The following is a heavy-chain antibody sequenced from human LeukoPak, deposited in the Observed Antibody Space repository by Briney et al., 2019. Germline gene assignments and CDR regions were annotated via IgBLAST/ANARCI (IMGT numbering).Heavy chain of an antibody. J-gene: IGHJ3*02. CDR1: GYSISNGYY. Sequence: PSETLSLTCAVSGYSISNGYYWGWVRQPPGKGLEWIATIIESGSTYYSPSLKSRVAISVDTSRNQFSLKLSSVTAADTAVYFCARHSQWGIIPWAFDIWGQGTMVTVSS. CDR2: IIESGST. V-gene: IGHV4-38-2*01. CDR3: ARHSQWGIIPWAFDI. D-gene: IGHD3-16*01.